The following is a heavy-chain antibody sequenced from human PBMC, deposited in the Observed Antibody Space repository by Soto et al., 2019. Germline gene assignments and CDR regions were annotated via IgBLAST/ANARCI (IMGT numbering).Heavy chain of an antibody. CDR1: GDNVSSNSAA. CDR2: TYYRSRLSS. CDR3: ASGRASCCSNCFDR. V-gene: IGHV6-1*01. D-gene: IGHD2-2*01. J-gene: IGHJ5*01. Sequence: QTLSLTCAISGDNVSSNSAAWNWIRQSPSRGLEWLGRTYYRSRLSSDYAESVKGRITINPDTSKNQFSLLLNSVTPEDTSVYFWASGRASCCSNCFDRCGQRTKVTVSS.